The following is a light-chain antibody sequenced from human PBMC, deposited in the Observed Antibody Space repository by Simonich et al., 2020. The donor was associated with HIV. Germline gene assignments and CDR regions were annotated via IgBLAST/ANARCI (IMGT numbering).Light chain of an antibody. CDR3: QQYYSTPPT. J-gene: IGKJ3*01. CDR1: QSVLYISNNKNY. Sequence: DIVMTQSPDSLAVSLGERATINCKSSQSVLYISNNKNYLAWYQQKPGQPPKLLIYWASTRESGVPDRFRGTGSGTDFTLTISSLQAEDVAIYYCQQYYSTPPTFGPGTKVDIK. CDR2: WAS. V-gene: IGKV4-1*01.